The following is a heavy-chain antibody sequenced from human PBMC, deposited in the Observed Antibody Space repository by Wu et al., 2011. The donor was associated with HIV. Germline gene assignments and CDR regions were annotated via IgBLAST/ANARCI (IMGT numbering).Heavy chain of an antibody. V-gene: IGHV1-69*13. D-gene: IGHD4-23*01. CDR3: ARSRTDYGGRYLDY. J-gene: IGHJ4*02. CDR2: IIPMSATA. Sequence: QVQLVQSGAEVKKLGSSVKVSCKASGVTFSDSSLNWVRQAPGQGPEWMGKIIPMSATADYAQKLRDRVMITADESTSTVYMELTSLKSDDTAVYYCARSRTDYGGRYLDYWGQGTLLTVSS. CDR1: GVTFSDSS.